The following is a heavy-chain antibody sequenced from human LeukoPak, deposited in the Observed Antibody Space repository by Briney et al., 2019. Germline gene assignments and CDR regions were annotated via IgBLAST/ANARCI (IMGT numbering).Heavy chain of an antibody. Sequence: SETLSLTCAVYGGSFSGYYWSWIRQPPGKGLEWIGEINHSGSTNYNPSLKSRVTISVDTSKNQFSQKLSSVTAADTAVYYCARGQRYCSGGSCFYWIYYFDYWGQGTLVTVSS. D-gene: IGHD2-15*01. J-gene: IGHJ4*02. V-gene: IGHV4-34*01. CDR2: INHSGST. CDR1: GGSFSGYY. CDR3: ARGQRYCSGGSCFYWIYYFDY.